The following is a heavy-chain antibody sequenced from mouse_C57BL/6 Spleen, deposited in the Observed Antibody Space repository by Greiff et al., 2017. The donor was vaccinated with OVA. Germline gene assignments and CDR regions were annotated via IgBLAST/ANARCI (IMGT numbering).Heavy chain of an antibody. J-gene: IGHJ2*01. V-gene: IGHV5-17*01. CDR1: GFTFSDYG. CDR2: ISSGSSTI. Sequence: EVKVVESGGGLVKPGGSLKLSCAASGFTFSDYGMHWVRQAPEKGLEWVAYISSGSSTIYYADTVKGRFTISRDNAKNTLFLQMTSLRSEDTAMYYCARPTLGRSFDYWGQGTTLTVSS. CDR3: ARPTLGRSFDY. D-gene: IGHD4-1*01.